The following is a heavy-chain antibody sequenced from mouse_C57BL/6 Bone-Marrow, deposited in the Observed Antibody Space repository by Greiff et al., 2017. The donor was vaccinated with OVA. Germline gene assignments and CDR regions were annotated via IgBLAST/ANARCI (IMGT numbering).Heavy chain of an antibody. D-gene: IGHD4-1*01. CDR3: AREVGRGFAY. Sequence: VQLQQSGAELARPGASVKLSCKASGYTFTSYGISWVKLRTGQGLEWIGEIYPRSGNTYYNEKFKGKATLTADKSSSTAYMELRSLTSEDSAVYFCAREVGRGFAYWGQGTLVTVSA. V-gene: IGHV1-81*01. J-gene: IGHJ3*01. CDR1: GYTFTSYG. CDR2: IYPRSGNT.